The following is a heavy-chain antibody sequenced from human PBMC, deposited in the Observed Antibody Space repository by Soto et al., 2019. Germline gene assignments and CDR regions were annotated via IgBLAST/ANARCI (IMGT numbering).Heavy chain of an antibody. CDR2: IYSGGST. J-gene: IGHJ4*02. D-gene: IGHD5-18*01. V-gene: IGHV3-66*04. CDR3: ARHGYNYGGGYFDY. Sequence: EVQLVESGGGLVQPGGSLRLSCAASGVTVSSNYMSWVRQAPGKGLEWVSVIYSGGSTYYAGSVKGRFTISRDNSKNTLYLQMNRLRAEDTAVYYCARHGYNYGGGYFDYWGQGTLVTVSS. CDR1: GVTVSSNY.